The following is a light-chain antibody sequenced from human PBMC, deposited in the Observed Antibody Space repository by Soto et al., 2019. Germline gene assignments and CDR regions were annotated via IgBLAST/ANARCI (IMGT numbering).Light chain of an antibody. J-gene: IGKJ4*01. CDR2: WAS. V-gene: IGKV4-1*01. CDR3: QQYYTTPLT. CDR1: QSVLSSSDNQNH. Sequence: DIVMTQSPDSLAVSLGERATINCKSSQSVLSSSDNQNHLAWYQQKPGQPPRLLIYWASTRESGVPDRFSGGGSGTDFTLTIGSLQAEDVAVYYCQQYYTTPLTFGGGTKVDI.